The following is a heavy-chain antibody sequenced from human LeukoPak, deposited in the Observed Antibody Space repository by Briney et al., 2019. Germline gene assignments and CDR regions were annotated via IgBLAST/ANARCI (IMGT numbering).Heavy chain of an antibody. Sequence: GASVKVSCKASRGTFSSYAISWVRQAPGQGLEWMGRIIPILGIANYAQKFQGRVTITADKSTSTAYMELSSLRSEDTAVYYCARYPSLYSGYDLDYWGQGTLVTVSS. D-gene: IGHD5-12*01. V-gene: IGHV1-69*04. CDR2: IIPILGIA. J-gene: IGHJ4*02. CDR1: RGTFSSYA. CDR3: ARYPSLYSGYDLDY.